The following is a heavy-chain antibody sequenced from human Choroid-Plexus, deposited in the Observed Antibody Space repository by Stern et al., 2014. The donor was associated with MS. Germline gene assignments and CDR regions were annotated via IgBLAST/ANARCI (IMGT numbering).Heavy chain of an antibody. Sequence: VQLGESGGGVVQPGRPLRLSCVASGFTFGSCAMHWVLQAPGRGLEWVAGVSYDGSNKYYADSVKGRFTITRDNSQNTLYMQMSSLRPEDTAVYYCAKDRHYLTYFFDHWGQGSLVTVSS. CDR2: VSYDGSNK. J-gene: IGHJ5*02. D-gene: IGHD2/OR15-2a*01. V-gene: IGHV3-30*18. CDR3: AKDRHYLTYFFDH. CDR1: GFTFGSCA.